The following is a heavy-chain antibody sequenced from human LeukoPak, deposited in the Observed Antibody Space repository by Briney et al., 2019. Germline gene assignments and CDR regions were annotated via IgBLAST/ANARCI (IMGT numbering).Heavy chain of an antibody. D-gene: IGHD2-21*02. CDR2: INPNSGGT. V-gene: IGHV1-2*02. CDR1: GYTFTGYY. J-gene: IGHJ4*02. Sequence: ASVKVSCKASGYTFTGYYIHWVRQAPGQGLEWVGWINPNSGGTNYAQKFQGRVTMSRDTSISTAYMELSRLRSDDTAVYYCARNGGDYEEGFDYWGQGTLVTVSS. CDR3: ARNGGDYEEGFDY.